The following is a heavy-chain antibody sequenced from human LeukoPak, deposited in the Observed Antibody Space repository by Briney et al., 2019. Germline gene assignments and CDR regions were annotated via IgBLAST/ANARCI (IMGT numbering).Heavy chain of an antibody. J-gene: IGHJ6*03. CDR1: GFTLGHYD. D-gene: IGHD1-14*01. CDR2: MSYDGTNK. V-gene: IGHV3-30*18. CDR3: AKDLSRNFHWYYMDV. Sequence: GGSLRLSCAASGFTLGHYDMHSVRQAPGEGLEWVAVMSYDGTNKYYTDSVRGRFTISRDSSTNSLYLQMNSLRAEDTAVYFCAKDLSRNFHWYYMDVWGKGTTVTVSS.